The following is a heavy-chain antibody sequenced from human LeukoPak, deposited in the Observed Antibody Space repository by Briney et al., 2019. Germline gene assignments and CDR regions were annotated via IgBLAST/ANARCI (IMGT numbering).Heavy chain of an antibody. D-gene: IGHD3-16*01. CDR3: ARGSYYYGTDAFDI. Sequence: TGGSLRLSCADPGFSFSSYSMNWVRQAPGRGLEWVSSISASGNYIYYADSVKGRFTISRDSAENSLYLQMNSLGAEDTAVYYCARGSYYYGTDAFDIWGQGTMVTVS. CDR1: GFSFSSYS. J-gene: IGHJ3*02. CDR2: ISASGNYI. V-gene: IGHV3-21*01.